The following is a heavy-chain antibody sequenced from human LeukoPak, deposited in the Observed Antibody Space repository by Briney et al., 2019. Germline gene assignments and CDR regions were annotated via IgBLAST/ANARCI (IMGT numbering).Heavy chain of an antibody. D-gene: IGHD6-13*01. V-gene: IGHV3-48*03. CDR2: ISHSGRTI. CDR1: GFTFSNYE. CDR3: ARGVGSSWPGWFDP. Sequence: PGGSLRLSCAASGFTFSNYELNWVRQAPGKGVEWVSYISHSGRTIYYADSVKGRFTISRDNAKSSLYLQMNSLRAEDTAVYFCARGVGSSWPGWFDPWGQGTLVTVSS. J-gene: IGHJ5*02.